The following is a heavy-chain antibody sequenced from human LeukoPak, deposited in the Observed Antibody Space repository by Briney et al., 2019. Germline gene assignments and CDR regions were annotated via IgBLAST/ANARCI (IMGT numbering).Heavy chain of an antibody. J-gene: IGHJ4*02. CDR2: IWYDGSNK. CDR1: GFTFSSYG. Sequence: PGGSLRLSCAASGFTFSSYGIHWVRQAPGKGLEWVAVIWYDGSNKYYAGSVKGRFTISRDNSKNTVYLQMNSLRAEDTAVYYCAGDAYDSNGYVDYWGQGTLVTVSS. CDR3: AGDAYDSNGYVDY. V-gene: IGHV3-33*01. D-gene: IGHD3-22*01.